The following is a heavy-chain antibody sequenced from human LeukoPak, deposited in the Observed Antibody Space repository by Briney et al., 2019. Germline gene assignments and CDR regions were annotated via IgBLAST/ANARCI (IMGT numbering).Heavy chain of an antibody. CDR3: ARGSAQIAVAGGEDAFDI. Sequence: ASVKVSCKASGYTFTSYGISWVRQAPGQGLEWMVWISAYNGNTNYAQTLQGRVTMTTDTSTSTAYMELRSLRSDDTAVYYCARGSAQIAVAGGEDAFDIWGQGTMVTVSS. J-gene: IGHJ3*02. CDR2: ISAYNGNT. CDR1: GYTFTSYG. D-gene: IGHD6-19*01. V-gene: IGHV1-18*04.